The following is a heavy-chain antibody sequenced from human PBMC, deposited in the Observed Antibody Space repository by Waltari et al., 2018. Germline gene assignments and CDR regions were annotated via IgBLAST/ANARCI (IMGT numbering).Heavy chain of an antibody. CDR1: GGSISSYY. V-gene: IGHV4-59*01. J-gene: IGHJ4*02. CDR3: ARDNTGVGPFDY. CDR2: VYYSGST. D-gene: IGHD2-2*01. Sequence: QVQLQESGPGLVKPSETLSLSCTVSGGSISSYYWSWIRQPPGKGLEWIGYVYYSGSTKYNPSLKSRVTISLDTSKTQFSLKLSSVTAADTAVYYCARDNTGVGPFDYWGQGTLVTVSS.